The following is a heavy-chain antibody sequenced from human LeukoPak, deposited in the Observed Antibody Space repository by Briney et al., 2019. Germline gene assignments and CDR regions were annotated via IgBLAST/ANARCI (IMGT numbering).Heavy chain of an antibody. CDR2: IGTTGDT. D-gene: IGHD3-10*01. CDR3: AKDRTYYYGSGSFGY. J-gene: IGHJ4*02. CDR1: GFTFSRYD. Sequence: PGGSLRLSCAASGFTFSRYDMHWVRQVTGKYLEWVSAIGTTGDTYYPGSVKGRFTISRDNSKNTLYLQMNSLRAEDTAVYYCAKDRTYYYGSGSFGYWGQGTLVTVSS. V-gene: IGHV3-13*01.